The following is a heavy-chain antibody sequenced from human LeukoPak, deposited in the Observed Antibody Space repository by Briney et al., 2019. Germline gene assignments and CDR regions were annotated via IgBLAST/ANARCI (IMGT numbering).Heavy chain of an antibody. CDR2: VYSSGTT. V-gene: IGHV4-4*07. CDR1: GGSISHYY. J-gene: IGHJ6*02. CDR3: AREVGTGTTGHYFYPVGV. D-gene: IGHD1-7*01. Sequence: PSETLSLTCTVSGGSISHYYWTWIRQPAGEGLEWIGRVYSSGTTYYHPSLKSRVTMSVDTSKNQFSLNLSSMTAADTAIYYCAREVGTGTTGHYFYPVGVWGQGTTVFVSS.